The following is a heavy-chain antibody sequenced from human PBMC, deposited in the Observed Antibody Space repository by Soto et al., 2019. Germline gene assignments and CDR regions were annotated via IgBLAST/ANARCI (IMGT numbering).Heavy chain of an antibody. CDR1: GGSFSGYY. J-gene: IGHJ6*02. CDR3: ARRWTYYYCSGSYGMDV. CDR2: INHSGST. D-gene: IGHD3-10*01. V-gene: IGHV4-34*01. Sequence: QVQLQQWGAGLLKPSETLSLTCAVYGGSFSGYYWSWIRQPPGKGLEWIGEINHSGSTNYNPSLKSRVTISVDTSKNQFSLKLSSVTAADTAVYYCARRWTYYYCSGSYGMDVWGQGTTVTVSS.